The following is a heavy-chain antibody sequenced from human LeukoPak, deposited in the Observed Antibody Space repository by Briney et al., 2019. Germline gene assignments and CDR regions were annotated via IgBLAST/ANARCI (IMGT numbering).Heavy chain of an antibody. D-gene: IGHD3-10*01. CDR1: GYSFTSYW. J-gene: IGHJ4*02. Sequence: GESLKISCKGSGYSFTSYWIGGVRQMPGKGLDWMGIIYPGDSDTRYSPSFQGQVTISADKSISTAYLQWSSLKASDTAMYYCASTYYYGSGSSQEFDYWGQGTLVTVSS. CDR2: IYPGDSDT. CDR3: ASTYYYGSGSSQEFDY. V-gene: IGHV5-51*01.